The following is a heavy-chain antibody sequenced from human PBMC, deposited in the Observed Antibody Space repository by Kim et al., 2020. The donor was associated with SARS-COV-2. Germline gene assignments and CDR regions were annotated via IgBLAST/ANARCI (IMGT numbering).Heavy chain of an antibody. Sequence: GESLKISCEASGYTFTTYFIAWVRQMPGKGLEWMAMIFPYDSDAKYNPSFRGQVTVSVDKSINTAYLQWRGLKASDTAVYYCARQSGGHFNFWGPGTLVTVSS. CDR1: GYTFTTYF. V-gene: IGHV5-51*01. J-gene: IGHJ4*02. CDR2: IFPYDSDA. CDR3: ARQSGGHFNF. D-gene: IGHD3-10*01.